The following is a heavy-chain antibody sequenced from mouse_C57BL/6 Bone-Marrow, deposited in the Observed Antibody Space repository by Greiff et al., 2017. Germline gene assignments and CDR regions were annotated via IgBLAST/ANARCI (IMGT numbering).Heavy chain of an antibody. CDR1: GFTFSSYA. CDR3: ARQGVIYYYGSSYGFDY. CDR2: ISDGGSYT. D-gene: IGHD1-1*01. J-gene: IGHJ2*01. V-gene: IGHV5-4*03. Sequence: EVKLVESGGGLVKPGGSLKLSCAASGFTFSSYAMSWVRQTPEKRLEWVATISDGGSYTYYPDNVKGRFTISRDNAKNNLYLQMSHLKSEDTAMYYCARQGVIYYYGSSYGFDYWGQGTTLTVSS.